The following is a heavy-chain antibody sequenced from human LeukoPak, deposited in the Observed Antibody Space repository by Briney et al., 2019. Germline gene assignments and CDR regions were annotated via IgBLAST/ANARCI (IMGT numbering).Heavy chain of an antibody. J-gene: IGHJ5*02. D-gene: IGHD5-18*01. CDR1: GFTFSSYA. CDR3: ARDMAAMVSGDWFDP. Sequence: PGGSLRLSCAASGFTFSSYAMHWVRQAPGKGLEYVSAISSNGGSTYYANSVKGRFTISRDNSKNTLYLQMGSLRAEDMAVYYCARDMAAMVSGDWFDPWGQGTLVTVSS. CDR2: ISSNGGST. V-gene: IGHV3-64*01.